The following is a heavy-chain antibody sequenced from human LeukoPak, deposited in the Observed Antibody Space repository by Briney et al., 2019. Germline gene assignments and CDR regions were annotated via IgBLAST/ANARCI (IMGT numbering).Heavy chain of an antibody. V-gene: IGHV1-69*16. D-gene: IGHD2-21*02. J-gene: IGHJ3*02. CDR1: GGTFSSYT. CDR3: ARDLLYCGGDCYSSVI. Sequence: KVSCKASGGTFSSYTISWVRQAPGQGLEWMGRIIPILGIANYAQKFQGRVTITTDESTSTAYMELSSLRSEDTAVYYCARDLLYCGGDCYSSVIWGQGTMVTVSS. CDR2: IIPILGIA.